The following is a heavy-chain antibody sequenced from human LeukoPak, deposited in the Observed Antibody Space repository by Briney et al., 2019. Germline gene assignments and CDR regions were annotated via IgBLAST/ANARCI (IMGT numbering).Heavy chain of an antibody. CDR1: GGTFSSYA. D-gene: IGHD3-10*01. J-gene: IGHJ6*04. V-gene: IGHV1-69*13. CDR3: ARVWDYYGSGNKAYYGMDV. CDR2: IIPVFGTA. Sequence: GASVKVSCKASGGTFSSYAISWVRQAPGQGLEWMGGIIPVFGTANYAQKFQGRVTITADESTSTAYMELSSLRSEDTAVYYCARVWDYYGSGNKAYYGMDVWGKGTTVTASS.